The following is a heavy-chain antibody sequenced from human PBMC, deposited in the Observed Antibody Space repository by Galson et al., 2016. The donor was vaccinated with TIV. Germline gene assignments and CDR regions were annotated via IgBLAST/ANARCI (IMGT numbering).Heavy chain of an antibody. D-gene: IGHD2-2*01. J-gene: IGHJ5*02. Sequence: SLRLSCAASGFTFSSYWMSWVRQAPGKGLEWVANIKQDGSEKYYVDSVKGRFTISRDNAKNSLFLQMNSLRAEDTAVYYCARMLFDIVGAPAATPTGYCNPWGQGPLLTVSS. V-gene: IGHV3-7*01. CDR3: ARMLFDIVGAPAATPTGYCNP. CDR1: GFTFSSYW. CDR2: IKQDGSEK.